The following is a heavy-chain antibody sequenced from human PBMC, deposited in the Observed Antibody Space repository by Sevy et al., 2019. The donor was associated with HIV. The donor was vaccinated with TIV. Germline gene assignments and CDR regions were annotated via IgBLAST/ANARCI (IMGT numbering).Heavy chain of an antibody. CDR3: ARGGPNQQQLDYFDY. J-gene: IGHJ4*02. Sequence: SETLSLTCTVSGVSISPYYWAWIRQPPGKGVECIGFSGNTNYNPSLKTRVTTSVDTSKNQFSLKLSSVTAADTAIYYCARGGPNQQQLDYFDYWGQGTLVTVSS. CDR2: SGNT. V-gene: IGHV4-59*01. CDR1: GVSISPYY. D-gene: IGHD6-13*01.